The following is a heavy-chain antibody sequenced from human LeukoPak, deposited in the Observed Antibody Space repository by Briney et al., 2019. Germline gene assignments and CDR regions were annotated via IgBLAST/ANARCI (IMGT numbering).Heavy chain of an antibody. D-gene: IGHD3-22*01. Sequence: PGGSLRLSCAASGFTFSSYAMSWVRQAPGKGLEWVSSISSSSSYIYYADSVKGRFTISRDNAKNSLYLQMNSLRAEDTAVYYCARTNYYDSSGYDYWGQGTLVTVSS. CDR2: ISSSSSYI. J-gene: IGHJ4*02. V-gene: IGHV3-21*01. CDR1: GFTFSSYA. CDR3: ARTNYYDSSGYDY.